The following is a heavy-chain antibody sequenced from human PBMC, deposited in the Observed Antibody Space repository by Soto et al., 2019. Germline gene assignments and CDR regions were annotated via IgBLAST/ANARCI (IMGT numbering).Heavy chain of an antibody. V-gene: IGHV3-7*04. J-gene: IGHJ4*02. CDR2: IREDGSEK. D-gene: IGHD2-15*01. Sequence: EVKLVESGGGLVQPGGYLRLSCATSGFTFSNYWMTWVRQAPGRGREWVANIREDGSEKGYVDSVKGRFTIFRDNTGNSLILQMNNLRAEDTAVYYCARAIPKCACCLDYWGQGTLVTVSS. CDR1: GFTFSNYW. CDR3: ARAIPKCACCLDY.